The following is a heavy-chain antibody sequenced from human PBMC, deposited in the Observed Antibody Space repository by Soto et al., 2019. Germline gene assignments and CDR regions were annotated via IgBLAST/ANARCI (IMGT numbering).Heavy chain of an antibody. D-gene: IGHD5-18*01. CDR1: GGTFSSYA. Sequence: SVKVSCKASGGTFSSYAISWVRQAPGQGLEWMGGIIPIFGTANYAQKFQGRVTITADESTSTAYMELSSLRSEDTAVYYCASPGREMDTISHFDYWGQGTLVTVSS. CDR3: ASPGREMDTISHFDY. CDR2: IIPIFGTA. V-gene: IGHV1-69*13. J-gene: IGHJ4*02.